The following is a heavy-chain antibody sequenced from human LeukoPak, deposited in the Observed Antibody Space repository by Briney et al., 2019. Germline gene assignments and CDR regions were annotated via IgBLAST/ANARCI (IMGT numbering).Heavy chain of an antibody. V-gene: IGHV4-59*11. D-gene: IGHD3-16*01. J-gene: IGHJ4*02. CDR3: ARGDDYVPFDY. Sequence: SSETLSLTCTVSGGSISSHYWSWIGQPPGKGLEWIGYIYYSGSTNYNPSLKSRVTISVDTTKNQFSLKLRSVTAADAAVYYCARGDDYVPFDYWGQGTLVTVSS. CDR2: IYYSGST. CDR1: GGSISSHY.